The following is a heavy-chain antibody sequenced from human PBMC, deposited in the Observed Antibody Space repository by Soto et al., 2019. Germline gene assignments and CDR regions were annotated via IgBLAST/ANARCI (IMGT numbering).Heavy chain of an antibody. CDR3: ARGGEPLGYYGLDV. Sequence: SETLSLTCSVSGGSVRSGNHFWNWIRQPPGRGLEWLGYMYYTGVTNYNPPLKSRVSMSVDTSKDQFSLNLTSLTAADTAVYYCARGGEPLGYYGLDVWGQGTTVTVSS. J-gene: IGHJ6*02. V-gene: IGHV4-61*01. CDR1: GGSVRSGNHF. CDR2: MYYTGVT.